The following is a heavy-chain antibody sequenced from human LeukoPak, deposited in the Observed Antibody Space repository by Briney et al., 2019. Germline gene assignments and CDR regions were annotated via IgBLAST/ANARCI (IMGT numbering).Heavy chain of an antibody. CDR3: AREQMAYHYGLDV. CDR2: TSSDGSNK. D-gene: IGHD5-24*01. Sequence: PGGSLRLSCAASGFTFSSYAMHWVRQAPGKGLEWVSGTSSDGSNKYYADSVKGRFTVSRDTSKTTLYLQMNNVRAEDTAIYYCAREQMAYHYGLDVWGQGTTVTVSS. V-gene: IGHV3-30-3*01. CDR1: GFTFSSYA. J-gene: IGHJ6*02.